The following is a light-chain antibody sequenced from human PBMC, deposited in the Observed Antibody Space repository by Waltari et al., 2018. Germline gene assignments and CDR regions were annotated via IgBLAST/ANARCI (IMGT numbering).Light chain of an antibody. V-gene: IGKV3-15*01. CDR2: GAS. J-gene: IGKJ4*01. CDR3: QQYNKWPLT. CDR1: QSVSSS. Sequence: EIVMTQSPATLSVSPGEGATLSCRASQSVSSSLAWYQQKPGQAPRLLIYGASTRASGIPATFSGSGSGTEFTLTISSLQSEDFAVYYCQQYNKWPLTFGGGTKVEIK.